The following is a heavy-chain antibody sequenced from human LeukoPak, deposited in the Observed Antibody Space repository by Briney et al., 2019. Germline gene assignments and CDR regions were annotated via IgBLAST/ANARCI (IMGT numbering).Heavy chain of an antibody. Sequence: SETLSPTCIVSGHSLSSGRYDCGWIRQPAEKGLEWIGRIYTNGDTKYNPSLKSRVTISMDPSKDQFSLNPSTVTAAETAICYFVTRHSEQQSYYSYMAIWGKGTTVTVSS. CDR3: VTRHSEQQSYYSYMAI. CDR2: IYTNGDT. V-gene: IGHV4-61*02. D-gene: IGHD6-13*01. J-gene: IGHJ6*03. CDR1: GHSLSSGRYD.